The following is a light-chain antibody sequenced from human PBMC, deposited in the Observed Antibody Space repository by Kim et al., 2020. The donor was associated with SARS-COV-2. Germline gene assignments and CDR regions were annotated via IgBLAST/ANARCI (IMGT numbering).Light chain of an antibody. CDR2: DAS. Sequence: DIQMTQSTSSLSASVGDRVTITCQASQGISNYLNWYQQKPGKGPNLLIYDASKLETGVPARFSGSGSGTEFTLTISSLQPEDIATYWCQQYDSSPLTFGGGTKLEI. CDR1: QGISNY. V-gene: IGKV1-33*01. CDR3: QQYDSSPLT. J-gene: IGKJ4*01.